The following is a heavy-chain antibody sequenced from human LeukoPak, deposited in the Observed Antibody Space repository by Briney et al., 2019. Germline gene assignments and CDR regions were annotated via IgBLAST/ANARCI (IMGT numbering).Heavy chain of an antibody. V-gene: IGHV3-30*18. CDR3: AKDYSSSSDYFDF. CDR2: ISYDGSNK. Sequence: PGGSLRLSCAGSAFTFRNYGMHWVRQAPGKGLEWVALISYDGSNKYYADSVKGRFTISRDNSKNTLYLEMNSLRPEDTALYCCAKDYSSSSDYFDFWGQGTLVTVSS. J-gene: IGHJ4*02. CDR1: AFTFRNYG. D-gene: IGHD6-13*01.